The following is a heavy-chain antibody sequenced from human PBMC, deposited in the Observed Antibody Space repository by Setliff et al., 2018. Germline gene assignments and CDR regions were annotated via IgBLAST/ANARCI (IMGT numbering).Heavy chain of an antibody. V-gene: IGHV4-59*01. CDR2: VYYSGTT. CDR1: DGSLSTYY. CDR3: VRGPHRSDYDFWSGYSPTYNYYMDV. J-gene: IGHJ6*03. D-gene: IGHD3-3*01. Sequence: PSETLSLTCTVSDGSLSTYYWSWIRQPPGKGLESIGYVYYSGTTNYNPFLRSRVTISIDTSKNQFSLDLNYVTAAGTAVYYCVRGPHRSDYDFWSGYSPTYNYYMDVWGKGTAVTVSS.